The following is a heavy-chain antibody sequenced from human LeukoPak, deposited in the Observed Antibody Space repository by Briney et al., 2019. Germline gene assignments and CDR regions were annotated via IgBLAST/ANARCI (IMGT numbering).Heavy chain of an antibody. Sequence: GASVKVSCKASGYTFTSYGISWVRQAPGQGLEWMGWISAYNGNTNYAQKLQGRVTMTTDTSTSTAYMELRSLRSDDTAVYYCARDRGIAAAGTGHAFDIWGQGTMVTVSS. V-gene: IGHV1-18*01. CDR1: GYTFTSYG. D-gene: IGHD6-13*01. CDR3: ARDRGIAAAGTGHAFDI. CDR2: ISAYNGNT. J-gene: IGHJ3*02.